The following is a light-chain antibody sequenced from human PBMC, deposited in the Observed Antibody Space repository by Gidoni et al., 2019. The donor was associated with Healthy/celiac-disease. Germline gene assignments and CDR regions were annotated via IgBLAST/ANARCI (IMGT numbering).Light chain of an antibody. Sequence: ETGLTQSPGTLSLSPGERATLYCRASQSVSSSYLSWHQQKPGQAPRFLIYGASSRATGIPDRFSGSGSATDFTLTISRLEPEDFAVYYCQQYAGTFGQGTKVEIK. CDR1: QSVSSSY. CDR2: GAS. CDR3: QQYAGT. J-gene: IGKJ1*01. V-gene: IGKV3-20*01.